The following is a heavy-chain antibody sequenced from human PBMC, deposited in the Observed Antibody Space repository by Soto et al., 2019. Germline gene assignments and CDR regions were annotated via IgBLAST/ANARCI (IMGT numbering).Heavy chain of an antibody. Sequence: QAHLVESGGGVVQPGRSLRLSCAASGFTFTSYGMHWVRQAPGTRLEWVAVISYDGGLQHYADSVKGRFTISRDNSKNMVLLQQNSLRAEDTAVYYCVSDRGYGHASVPYSWGQGTLVSVSS. J-gene: IGHJ4*02. CDR2: ISYDGGLQ. CDR1: GFTFTSYG. V-gene: IGHV3-30*03. CDR3: VSDRGYGHASVPYS. D-gene: IGHD5-18*01.